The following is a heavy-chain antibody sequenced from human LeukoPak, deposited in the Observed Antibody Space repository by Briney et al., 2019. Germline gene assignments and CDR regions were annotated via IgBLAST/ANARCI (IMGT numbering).Heavy chain of an antibody. D-gene: IGHD2-8*01. CDR3: ARGNRCAGACDM. CDR1: GFTTSNYY. J-gene: IGHJ3*02. V-gene: IGHV3-7*01. CDR2: INQDGSEK. Sequence: GRSLTLSCPVSGFTTSNYYMMWVRQPPGNVPEWVANINQDGSEKSYVSSVKGRFTISRDNATNLLYLQMNSLRAEDTAIYYCARGNRCAGACDMWGRGKMVTVSS.